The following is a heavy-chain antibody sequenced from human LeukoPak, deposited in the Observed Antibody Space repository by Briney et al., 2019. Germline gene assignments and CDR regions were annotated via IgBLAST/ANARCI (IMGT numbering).Heavy chain of an antibody. J-gene: IGHJ6*04. D-gene: IGHD3-3*01. V-gene: IGHV4-34*01. CDR3: ARTIFGVVIPV. CDR1: GGSFSGYY. Sequence: PSETLSLTCAVFGGSFSGYYWSWIRQPPGKGLEWIGEINHSGSTNYNPSLKSRVTISVDTSKNQFSLKLSSVTAADTAVYYCARTIFGVVIPVWGKGTTVTVSS. CDR2: INHSGST.